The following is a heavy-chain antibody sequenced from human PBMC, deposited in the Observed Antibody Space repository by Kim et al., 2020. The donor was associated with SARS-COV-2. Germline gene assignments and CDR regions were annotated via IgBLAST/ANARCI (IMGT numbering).Heavy chain of an antibody. CDR2: IYYSGST. CDR1: GGSISSYY. Sequence: SETLSLTCTVSGGSISSYYWSWIRQPPGKGLEWIGYIYYSGSTNYNPSLKSRVTISVDTSKNQFSLKLSSVTAADTAVYYCARTSSGWSQIYYYYMDVWGKGTTVTVSS. J-gene: IGHJ6*03. V-gene: IGHV4-59*08. D-gene: IGHD6-19*01. CDR3: ARTSSGWSQIYYYYMDV.